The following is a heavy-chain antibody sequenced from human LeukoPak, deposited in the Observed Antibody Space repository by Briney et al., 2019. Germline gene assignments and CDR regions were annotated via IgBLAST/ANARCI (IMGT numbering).Heavy chain of an antibody. V-gene: IGHV1-2*02. Sequence: ASVKVSCKASGYTFTGYYMHWVGQAPGQGLEWMGWINPNSGDRNYAQKFQGRVTMARDTSINTAYMELSSLRSDDTAVYYCARGFYYDNSGIDTFDVWGQGTMVTVSS. D-gene: IGHD3-22*01. CDR3: ARGFYYDNSGIDTFDV. CDR2: INPNSGDR. J-gene: IGHJ3*01. CDR1: GYTFTGYY.